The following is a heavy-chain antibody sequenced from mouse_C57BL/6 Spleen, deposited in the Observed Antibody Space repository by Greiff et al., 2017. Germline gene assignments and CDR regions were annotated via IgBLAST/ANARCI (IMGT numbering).Heavy chain of an antibody. J-gene: IGHJ2*01. CDR3: ARRERVLDY. CDR2: IDPSDSYT. CDR1: GYTFTSYW. V-gene: IGHV1-69*01. Sequence: QVQLQQPGAELVMPGASVKLSCKASGYTFTSYWMHWVKQRPGQGLEWIGEIDPSDSYTNYNQKFKGKSTLTVDKSSSTAYMQLSSLTSEDSAVYYCARRERVLDYWGQGTTLTASS.